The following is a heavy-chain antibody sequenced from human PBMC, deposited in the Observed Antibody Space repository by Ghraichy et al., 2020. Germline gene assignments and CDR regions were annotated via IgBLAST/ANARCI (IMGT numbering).Heavy chain of an antibody. CDR3: ARLSFPYYYYMDV. CDR2: IYYSGST. Sequence: SETLSLTCTVSGGSISSYYWSWIRQPPGKGLEWIGYIYYSGSTNYNPSLKSRVTISVDTSKNQFSLKMSSVTAADTAVYYCARLSFPYYYYMDVWGKGTTVTVSS. CDR1: GGSISSYY. V-gene: IGHV4-59*08. J-gene: IGHJ6*03.